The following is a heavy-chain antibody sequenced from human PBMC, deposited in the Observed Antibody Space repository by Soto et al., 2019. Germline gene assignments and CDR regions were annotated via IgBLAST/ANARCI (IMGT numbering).Heavy chain of an antibody. Sequence: PGGSLRLSCAASGFTFSSYSMNWVRQAPGKGLEWVSYISSSSSTIYYADSVKGRFTISRDNAKNSLYLQMNSLRAEDTAVYYCAREGVTIFGVAPQKRPFDPWGQGTLVTVSS. J-gene: IGHJ5*02. D-gene: IGHD3-3*01. CDR2: ISSSSSTI. CDR3: AREGVTIFGVAPQKRPFDP. CDR1: GFTFSSYS. V-gene: IGHV3-48*01.